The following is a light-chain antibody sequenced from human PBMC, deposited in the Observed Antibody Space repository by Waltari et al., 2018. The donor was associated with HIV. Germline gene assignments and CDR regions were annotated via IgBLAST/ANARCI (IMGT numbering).Light chain of an antibody. CDR3: AAWDDSLNGVV. CDR1: TSNIGQNT. CDR2: SND. V-gene: IGLV1-44*01. J-gene: IGLJ2*01. Sequence: QSVLTQQPSASGTPGQGVTISCSGSTSNIGQNTVNWYQPFPGTAPKLLIYSNDQRPSGVPDRFSGSKSGTSASLAISGLQSEDDTDYYCAAWDDSLNGVVFGGGTTLTVL.